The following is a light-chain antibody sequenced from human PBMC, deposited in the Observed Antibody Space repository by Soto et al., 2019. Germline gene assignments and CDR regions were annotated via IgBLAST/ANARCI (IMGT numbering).Light chain of an antibody. CDR2: WAS. CDR3: QQYYTPPPT. J-gene: IGKJ2*01. V-gene: IGKV4-1*01. Sequence: DIVMTQSPDSLAVSLGERATINCRSSQTILYSSNNKNFLAWYQQKPGQPPKLLIYWASTRESGVPDRFSGSGSRTDFTLTISSLQAKDVAVYYCQQYYTPPPTFGQGTKLEIK. CDR1: QTILYSSNNKNF.